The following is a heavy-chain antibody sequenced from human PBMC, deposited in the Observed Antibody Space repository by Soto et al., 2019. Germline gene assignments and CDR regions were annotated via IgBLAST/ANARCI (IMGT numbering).Heavy chain of an antibody. Sequence: QVQLVESGGGLVKPGGSLRLSCAASGFTFSDYYMSWIRQAPGKGLEWVSYISSSSSYTNYADSVKGRFTISRDNAKNSLYQQMNSLRAGDTGVYYCARKGRAAVAGIDYWGQGTLVTVSS. V-gene: IGHV3-11*05. J-gene: IGHJ4*02. CDR1: GFTFSDYY. CDR2: ISSSSSYT. D-gene: IGHD6-19*01. CDR3: ARKGRAAVAGIDY.